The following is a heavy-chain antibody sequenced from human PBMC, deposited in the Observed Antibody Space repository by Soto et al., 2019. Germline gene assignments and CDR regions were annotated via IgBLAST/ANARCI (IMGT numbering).Heavy chain of an antibody. CDR1: GYTFASHY. Sequence: QVRLVQSGADVKKPGASVRVSCKASGYTFASHYIHWVRQAPGQGLEWMGKINPSDGTTTYAQTLQGRVTMTRNAATSTVYMELSILTQEDMAVSYCARSFMAAEPMDVWGQGTTVTVSS. J-gene: IGHJ6*02. V-gene: IGHV1-46*04. CDR3: ARSFMAAEPMDV. D-gene: IGHD6-13*01. CDR2: INPSDGTT.